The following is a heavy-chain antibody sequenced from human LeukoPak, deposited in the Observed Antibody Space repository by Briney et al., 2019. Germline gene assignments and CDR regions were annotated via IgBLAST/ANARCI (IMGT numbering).Heavy chain of an antibody. D-gene: IGHD2-15*01. CDR1: GYTFTSYG. V-gene: IGHV1-18*01. Sequence: GASVKVSCKASGYTFTSYGISWVRQAPGHGLEWMGCISAYNGNTNYAQKLQGRVTMTTDTSTSTAYMELRSLRSDDTAAYYCARYCSGGSCWRWFDPWGQGTLVTVSS. J-gene: IGHJ5*02. CDR3: ARYCSGGSCWRWFDP. CDR2: ISAYNGNT.